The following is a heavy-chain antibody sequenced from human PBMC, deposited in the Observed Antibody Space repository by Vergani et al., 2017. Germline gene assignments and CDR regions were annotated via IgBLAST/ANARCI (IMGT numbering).Heavy chain of an antibody. V-gene: IGHV4-38-2*02. CDR2: MFHTGEA. D-gene: IGHD3-10*01. Sequence: QLQLQESGPGLVKPSETLSLTCSVSGYSLSRGFYWAWIRQTPEKGLEWIGFMFHTGEASNSPSLQSRVAFSMDTSKNQFSLQLTSVTAADTAVYFCGVIMVRSPRPDNWFDSWGRGTLVTVSS. J-gene: IGHJ5*01. CDR1: GYSLSRGFY. CDR3: GVIMVRSPRPDNWFDS.